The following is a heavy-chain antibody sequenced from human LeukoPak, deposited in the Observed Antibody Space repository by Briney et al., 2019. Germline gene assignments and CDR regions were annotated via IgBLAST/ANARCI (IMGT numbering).Heavy chain of an antibody. J-gene: IGHJ4*02. CDR2: IRGDNGNT. D-gene: IGHD3-9*01. CDR3: ARVDLLTGYFFDY. CDR1: GYTFSNYG. Sequence: ASVKVSCKASGYTFSNYGISWVRRAPGQGLEWVGWIRGDNGNTNYAQKLQGRVTMTTDTSTSTAYMELRSLGSDETAVYYCARVDLLTGYFFDYWGQGTLVTVSS. V-gene: IGHV1-18*01.